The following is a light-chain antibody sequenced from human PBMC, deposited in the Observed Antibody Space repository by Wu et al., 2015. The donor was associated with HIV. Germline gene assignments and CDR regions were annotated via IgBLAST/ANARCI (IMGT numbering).Light chain of an antibody. Sequence: EIVLTQSPDTVSLSPGERATLSCRASQSVSSSSLAWYQQKSGQAPRLLIYGASSRATGIPDRFSGSGSGTDFTLTISRLEPEDSAVYYCQQYDSSPLTFGGGTKVQIK. J-gene: IGKJ4*01. CDR1: QSVSSSS. V-gene: IGKV3-20*01. CDR3: QQYDSSPLT. CDR2: GAS.